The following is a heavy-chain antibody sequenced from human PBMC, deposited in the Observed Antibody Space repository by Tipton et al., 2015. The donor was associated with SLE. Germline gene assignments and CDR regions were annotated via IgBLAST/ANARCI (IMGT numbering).Heavy chain of an antibody. Sequence: LRLSCAVYSGSFSDYYWSWIPQPPGKGLELIGEINHSGSINNNPSLKSRVTISVDTSKNEISLGLTSVTAADTAVYYCARRGVRSRGYFFDSWGQGTLVTVSS. D-gene: IGHD3-3*01. CDR3: ARRGVRSRGYFFDS. V-gene: IGHV4-34*01. J-gene: IGHJ4*02. CDR1: SGSFSDYY. CDR2: INHSGSI.